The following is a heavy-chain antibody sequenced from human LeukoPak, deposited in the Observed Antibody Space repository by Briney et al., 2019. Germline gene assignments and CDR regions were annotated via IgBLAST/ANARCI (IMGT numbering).Heavy chain of an antibody. V-gene: IGHV1-46*01. CDR2: INPSGGST. D-gene: IGHD4-17*01. CDR1: GYTFTSYY. J-gene: IGHJ4*02. CDR3: VRDDYGDYRRKFDY. Sequence: ASVKVSCKASGYTFTSYYMHWVRQAPRQGLEWMGIINPSGGSTNYAQKFQGRVTMTRDTSTSTVYMEMSSLRSEDTAVYYCVRDDYGDYRRKFDYWGQGTLATVSS.